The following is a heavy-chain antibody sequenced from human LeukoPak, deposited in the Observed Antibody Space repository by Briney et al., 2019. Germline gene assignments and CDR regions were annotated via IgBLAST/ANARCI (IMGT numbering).Heavy chain of an antibody. Sequence: GGSLRLSCAASGFTFSSYWMSWVRQAPGKGLEWVANIKQDGSEKYYVDSVKGRFTISRDNAKNSLYLQMNSLRAEDTAVYYCARPLNDYYYYMDVWGKGTTVTVSS. CDR2: IKQDGSEK. V-gene: IGHV3-7*01. CDR1: GFTFSSYW. J-gene: IGHJ6*03. CDR3: ARPLNDYYYYMDV.